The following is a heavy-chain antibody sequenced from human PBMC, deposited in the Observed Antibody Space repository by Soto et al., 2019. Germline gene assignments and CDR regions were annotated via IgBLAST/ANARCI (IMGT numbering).Heavy chain of an antibody. CDR2: INTSSSYT. J-gene: IGHJ4*01. Sequence: GSRTPAXLVATPTFSDYYMRCIRQAAGKGLEWVSNINTSSSYTNYADSVKGRFTIARENAKNSLYLQMNSLRAEYPAVYYCASGYSYGAFDFWGQGTLVTVSS. V-gene: IGHV3-11*06. D-gene: IGHD5-18*01. CDR3: ASGYSYGAFDF. CDR1: TPTFSDYY.